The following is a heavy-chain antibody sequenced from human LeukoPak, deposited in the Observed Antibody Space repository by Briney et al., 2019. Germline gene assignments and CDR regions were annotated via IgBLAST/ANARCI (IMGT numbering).Heavy chain of an antibody. CDR1: GGSISSGGYC. V-gene: IGHV4-31*03. CDR3: TRDRRDGYTV. J-gene: IGHJ4*02. D-gene: IGHD5-24*01. Sequence: SQTLSLTCTVSGGSISSGGYCWTWIRQLPGKGLEWIGYIFHNGSTYYSPSLRSRVTISIDTSKNQLSLELTSVTAADTAVYFCTRDRRDGYTVWGQGTQVTVSS. CDR2: IFHNGST.